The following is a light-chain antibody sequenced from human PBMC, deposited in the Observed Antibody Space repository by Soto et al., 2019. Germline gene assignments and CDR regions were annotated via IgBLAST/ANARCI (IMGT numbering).Light chain of an antibody. Sequence: DIQMTQSPSSLSVSVGDRVTITCRASQDISVYLAWYQQKPGKVPKLLIYSASTLQSGVPSRFSGSGSGTDFTVTISSLQPEDVATYFCQKFNTAPLTFGQGTRLEIK. CDR3: QKFNTAPLT. J-gene: IGKJ5*01. CDR2: SAS. CDR1: QDISVY. V-gene: IGKV1-27*01.